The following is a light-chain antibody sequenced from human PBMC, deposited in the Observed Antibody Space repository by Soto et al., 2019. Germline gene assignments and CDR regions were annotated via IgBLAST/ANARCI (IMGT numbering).Light chain of an antibody. CDR3: PQYYSYPLA. CDR1: QGISSY. V-gene: IGKV1-8*01. CDR2: AAS. J-gene: IGKJ4*01. Sequence: AIRMTQSPSSFSASTGDRVTITCRASQGISSYLAWYQQKPGKAPKLLIYAASTLQSGVPSRFSGSGSGTDLTLTISCLQSEDFATYYCPQYYSYPLAFGAGTKVDI.